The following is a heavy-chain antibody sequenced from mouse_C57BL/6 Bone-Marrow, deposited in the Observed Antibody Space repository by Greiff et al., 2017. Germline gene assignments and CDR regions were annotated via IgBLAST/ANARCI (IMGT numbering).Heavy chain of an antibody. Sequence: EVKLQQSGPELVKPGASVKISCKASGYTFTDYYMNWVKQSHGKSLEWIGDINPNNGGTSYNQKFKGKATLTVDKSSSTAYMELRSLTSEDSAVYYCASPRQRRGYFDYWGQGTTLTVSS. CDR2: INPNNGGT. CDR1: GYTFTDYY. J-gene: IGHJ2*01. V-gene: IGHV1-26*01. CDR3: ASPRQRRGYFDY. D-gene: IGHD3-2*02.